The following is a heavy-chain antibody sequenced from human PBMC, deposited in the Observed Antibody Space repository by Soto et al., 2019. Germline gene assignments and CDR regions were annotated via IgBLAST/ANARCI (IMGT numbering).Heavy chain of an antibody. J-gene: IGHJ1*01. CDR3: AHRLGIAGAGLYFQH. D-gene: IGHD6-13*01. Sequence: QITLKESGPPLVKPTQTLTLTCTFSGFSLSTSGVGVGWIRQPPGKALEWLALIYWDDDKRYSPSLKSRLTITKDTSKNQVVLTMTNMDPVDTATYYCAHRLGIAGAGLYFQHWGQGTLVTVSS. V-gene: IGHV2-5*02. CDR2: IYWDDDK. CDR1: GFSLSTSGVG.